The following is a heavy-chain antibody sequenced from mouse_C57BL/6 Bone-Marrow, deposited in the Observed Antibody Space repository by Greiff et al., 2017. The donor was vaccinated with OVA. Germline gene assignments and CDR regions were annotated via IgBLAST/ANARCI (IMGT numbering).Heavy chain of an antibody. J-gene: IGHJ2*01. V-gene: IGHV1-64*01. CDR2: IHPNSGST. CDR1: GYTFTSYW. CDR3: ARYGSSALCDY. Sequence: QVQLKESGAELVKPGASVKLSCKASGYTFTSYWMHWVKQRPGQGLEWIGMIHPNSGSTNYNEKFKSKATLTVDKSSSTAYMQLSSLTSEDSAVYYCARYGSSALCDYWGQGTTLTVSS. D-gene: IGHD1-1*01.